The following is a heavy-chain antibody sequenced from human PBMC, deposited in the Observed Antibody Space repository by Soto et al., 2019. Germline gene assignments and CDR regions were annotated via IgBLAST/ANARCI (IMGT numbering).Heavy chain of an antibody. D-gene: IGHD3-22*01. CDR2: FDPEDGET. V-gene: IGHV1-24*01. J-gene: IGHJ4*02. CDR3: ATVPPGYYDSSGYSL. CDR1: GYTLTELS. Sequence: ASVQDTCKISGYTLTELSMHWVRQAPGKGLEWMGGFDPEDGETIYAQKFQGRVTMTEDTSTDTAYMELSSLRSEDTAVYYCATVPPGYYDSSGYSLWGQGTLVTVSS.